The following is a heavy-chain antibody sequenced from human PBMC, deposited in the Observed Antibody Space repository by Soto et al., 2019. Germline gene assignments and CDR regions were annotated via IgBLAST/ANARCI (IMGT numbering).Heavy chain of an antibody. CDR3: ARAPRGDSSYCYFDL. J-gene: IGHJ2*01. Sequence: QVQLVQSGAEVKKPGASVKVSCKASGYTFTSYYMHWVRQDPGQGLEWMGIINPSGGSTSYAQKLQGRVNMTRDTSTSTVYMELSRLRAEDTAVYYCARAPRGDSSYCYFDLWGRGTLVTVSS. D-gene: IGHD2-21*02. CDR1: GYTFTSYY. V-gene: IGHV1-46*03. CDR2: INPSGGST.